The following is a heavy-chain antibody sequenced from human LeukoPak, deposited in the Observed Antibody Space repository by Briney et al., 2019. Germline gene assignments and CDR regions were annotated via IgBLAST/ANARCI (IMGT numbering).Heavy chain of an antibody. CDR1: GGSISSSSYY. V-gene: IGHV4-39*01. CDR3: ARCSGYYANELDY. D-gene: IGHD3-22*01. CDR2: IYYSGST. J-gene: IGHJ4*02. Sequence: PSETLSLTCTVSGGSISSSSYYWGWIRQPPGKGLEWIGSIYYSGSTYYNPSLESRVTISVDTSKNQFSLKLSSVTAADTAVYYCARCSGYYANELDYWGQGTLVTVSS.